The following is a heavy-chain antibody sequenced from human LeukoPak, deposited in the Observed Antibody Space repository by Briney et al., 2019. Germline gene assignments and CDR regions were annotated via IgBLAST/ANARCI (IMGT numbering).Heavy chain of an antibody. V-gene: IGHV4-39*01. CDR3: ARRTATVTLDY. Sequence: PSETLSLTCTVSGGSISSSSYYWGWIRQPPGKGLEWTGSIYYSGSTYYNPSLKSRVTISVDTSKNQFSLKLSSVTAADTAVYYCARRTATVTLDYWGQGTLVTVSS. D-gene: IGHD4-17*01. J-gene: IGHJ4*02. CDR2: IYYSGST. CDR1: GGSISSSSYY.